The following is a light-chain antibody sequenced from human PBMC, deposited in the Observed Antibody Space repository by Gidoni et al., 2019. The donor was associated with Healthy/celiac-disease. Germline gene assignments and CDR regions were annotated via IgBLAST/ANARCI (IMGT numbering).Light chain of an antibody. CDR3: QQRSNWPYT. V-gene: IGKV3-11*01. Sequence: IVLTQSPATLSLSPGEGATLSCRASQSVSSYLAWYQQKPGQAPRLLIYDASNRATGIPARFSGSGSGTDFTLTISSLEPEDFAVYYCQQRSNWPYTFGQGTKLEIK. CDR2: DAS. CDR1: QSVSSY. J-gene: IGKJ2*01.